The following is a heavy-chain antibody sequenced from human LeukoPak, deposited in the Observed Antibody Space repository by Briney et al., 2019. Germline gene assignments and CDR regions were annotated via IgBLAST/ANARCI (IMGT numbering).Heavy chain of an antibody. CDR3: AKDRPRSSEGSFDY. V-gene: IGHV3-23*01. CDR1: GFSFSTYA. D-gene: IGHD3-22*01. J-gene: IGHJ4*02. Sequence: GGSLRLSCAASGFSFSTYAMSWVRQAPGKGLEWVSACAASGGPTYYADAVKGRFTISRDNSKNTLFLQMNSLRAEDTAVYYCAKDRPRSSEGSFDYWGQGTLVTVSS. CDR2: CAASGGPT.